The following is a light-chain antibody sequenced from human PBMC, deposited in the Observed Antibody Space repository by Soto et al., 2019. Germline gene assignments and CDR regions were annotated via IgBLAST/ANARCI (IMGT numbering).Light chain of an antibody. CDR2: GTS. J-gene: IGKJ2*01. CDR1: QSASSGY. V-gene: IGKV3-20*01. CDR3: QQYGPSPLYT. Sequence: EIVLTQSPGTLSLSPGERATLSCRASQSASSGYLAWYQQKPGQAPRLLIYGTSNRDTGIPDRFSGSASGTDFTLTISRLEPEDFAVYYCQQYGPSPLYTFGQGTKLEIK.